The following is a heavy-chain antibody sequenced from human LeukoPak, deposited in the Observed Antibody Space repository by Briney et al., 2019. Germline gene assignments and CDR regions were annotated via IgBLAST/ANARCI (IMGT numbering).Heavy chain of an antibody. J-gene: IGHJ3*02. V-gene: IGHV5-51*01. D-gene: IGHD5-24*01. Sequence: GESLKISCKGSGHTFTDYWIGWVRQMPGKGLEWMGIIYPGDSDTRYSPSFQGQVTISADKSISTAYLQWSSLKAADTAMYYCARQSDGYKLDIWGQGTMVTVSS. CDR3: ARQSDGYKLDI. CDR1: GHTFTDYW. CDR2: IYPGDSDT.